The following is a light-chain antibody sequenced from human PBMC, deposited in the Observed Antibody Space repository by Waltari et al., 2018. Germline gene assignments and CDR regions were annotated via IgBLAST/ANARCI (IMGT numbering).Light chain of an antibody. CDR3: ETWDSSLSAWV. CDR2: DND. J-gene: IGLJ3*02. V-gene: IGLV1-51*01. Sequence: QSVLTQSPSVSAAPGQKVTIPCSGSTSNIGNKYVSWYQQLPGTAPKLLIYDNDKRPSGIPDRFSRSKSGTSATLGITGLQTGYEANYYCETWDSSLSAWVFGGGTKLTVL. CDR1: TSNIGNKY.